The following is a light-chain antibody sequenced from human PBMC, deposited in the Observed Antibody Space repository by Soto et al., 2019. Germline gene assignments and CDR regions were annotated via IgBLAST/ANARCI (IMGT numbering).Light chain of an antibody. J-gene: IGKJ1*01. CDR1: QSVGSN. CDR2: GAS. V-gene: IGKV3-15*01. CDR3: HQYYRWWT. Sequence: EIVMTQSPATLSVSPGERATLSCRASQSVGSNLAWYQQKPGQAPRLLIYGASTRATGFPARFSGSGSGTEFALSISSLQSEDSAVYYCHQYYRWWTFGQGTKVEIK.